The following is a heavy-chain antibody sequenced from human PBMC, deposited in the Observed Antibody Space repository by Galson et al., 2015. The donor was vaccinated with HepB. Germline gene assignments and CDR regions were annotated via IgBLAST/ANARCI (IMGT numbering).Heavy chain of an antibody. D-gene: IGHD2-2*01. CDR3: TTELSQEDIVVVPAAFSRRADY. J-gene: IGHJ4*02. CDR1: GFTFSNAW. V-gene: IGHV3-15*01. Sequence: SLRLSCAASGFTFSNAWMSWVRQAPGKGLEWVGRIKSKTDGGTTDYAAPVKGRFTISRDDSKNTLYLQMNSLKTEDTAVYYCTTELSQEDIVVVPAAFSRRADYWGQGTLVTVSS. CDR2: IKSKTDGGTT.